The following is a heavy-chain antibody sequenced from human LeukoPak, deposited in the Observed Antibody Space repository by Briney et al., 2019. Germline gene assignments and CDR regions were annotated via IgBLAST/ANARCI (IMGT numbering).Heavy chain of an antibody. Sequence: PGGSLRLSCAASGFTFSSYGMHWVRQAPGKGLEWVAVIWYDGSNKYYADSVKGRFTISRDNSKNTLYLQMNSLRAEDTAVYYCARERQRYSSSWPDFDYWGQGTLVTVSS. J-gene: IGHJ4*02. D-gene: IGHD6-13*01. CDR1: GFTFSSYG. CDR3: ARERQRYSSSWPDFDY. CDR2: IWYDGSNK. V-gene: IGHV3-33*01.